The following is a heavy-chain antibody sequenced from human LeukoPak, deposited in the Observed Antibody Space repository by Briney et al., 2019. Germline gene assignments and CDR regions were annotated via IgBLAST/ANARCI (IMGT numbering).Heavy chain of an antibody. V-gene: IGHV3-15*01. J-gene: IGHJ4*02. D-gene: IGHD3-16*01. Sequence: GGSLRLSCAASGFIFSYAPMSWVRQAPGKGLEWVARIKTKSQGETTEYAAPVKGRFIISRDDSKNTVHLQMDSLKTEDTAVYYCATDPDGGVEFVYWGQGTLVTVSS. CDR3: ATDPDGGVEFVY. CDR1: GFIFSYAP. CDR2: IKTKSQGETT.